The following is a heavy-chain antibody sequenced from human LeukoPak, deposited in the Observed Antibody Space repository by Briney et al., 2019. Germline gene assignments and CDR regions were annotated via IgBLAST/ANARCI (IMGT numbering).Heavy chain of an antibody. Sequence: GGSLRLSCAASGFTFSIHWMHWVRQAPGKGLVWVSHISGDGRGTTYADPVKGRFTISRDNAKNTLYLQMNSLRAEDTAVYYCARGGLGVGVDDWGQGSLVTVSS. CDR3: ARGGLGVGVDD. CDR1: GFTFSIHW. CDR2: ISGDGRGT. D-gene: IGHD3-3*01. J-gene: IGHJ4*02. V-gene: IGHV3-74*01.